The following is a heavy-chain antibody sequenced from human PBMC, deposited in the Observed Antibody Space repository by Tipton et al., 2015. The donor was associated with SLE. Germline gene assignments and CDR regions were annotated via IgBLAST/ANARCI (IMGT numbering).Heavy chain of an antibody. D-gene: IGHD1-26*01. CDR1: GHTFSNYD. Sequence: QLVQSGPEVKKPGASVKVSCKASGHTFSNYDISWVRQAPGQGLEWLGWINTYSGNTNYAQKVQGRVIMTTDTSTSTTYMELRSLRSHDTAMYYCASDVLGSYSTFDIWGQGTMVTVSS. CDR3: ASDVLGSYSTFDI. V-gene: IGHV1-18*01. J-gene: IGHJ3*02. CDR2: INTYSGNT.